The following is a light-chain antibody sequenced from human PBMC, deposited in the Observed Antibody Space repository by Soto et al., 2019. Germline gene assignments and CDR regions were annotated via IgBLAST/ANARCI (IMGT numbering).Light chain of an antibody. CDR2: DND. CDR3: GAWDSSLTAVV. V-gene: IGLV1-51*01. CDR1: SSNIGNNY. Sequence: QSVLTQPPSVSAAPGQKVTISCSGSSSNIGNNYVSWYQQFPGTAPKLLIYDNDKRPSGIPDRFSGSKSDTSATLGITGLQTGDEADYHCGAWDSSLTAVVFGGGTKLTVL. J-gene: IGLJ2*01.